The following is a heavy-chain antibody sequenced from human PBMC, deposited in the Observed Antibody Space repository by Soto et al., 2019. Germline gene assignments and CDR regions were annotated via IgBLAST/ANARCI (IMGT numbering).Heavy chain of an antibody. D-gene: IGHD3-9*01. CDR3: AEVYFLRRINSTHVKGFDF. Sequence: ASVKASCKASGYSFTTYGTSWVRQAPGEGLEWMGWISGYNGNPKYTQNLQGRVTMTTDASTSTVYMELRSLRSGDTAVYYCAEVYFLRRINSTHVKGFDFWGQGSLVTDS. V-gene: IGHV1-18*01. CDR2: ISGYNGNP. J-gene: IGHJ4*02. CDR1: GYSFTTYG.